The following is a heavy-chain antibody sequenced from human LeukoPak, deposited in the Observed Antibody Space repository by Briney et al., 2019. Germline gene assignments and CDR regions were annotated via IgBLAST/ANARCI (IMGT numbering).Heavy chain of an antibody. CDR2: IYHSGNT. Sequence: SETLSLTCVVSDYSITSGFYWGWIRQPPGKGLEWIGTIYHSGNTYYNPSPKSRATISIDTSKNQFSLKLSSVTAADTAVYYCARDVGVYYYYYMDVWGKGTTVTVSS. D-gene: IGHD1-26*01. CDR3: ARDVGVYYYYYMDV. J-gene: IGHJ6*03. CDR1: DYSITSGFY. V-gene: IGHV4-38-2*02.